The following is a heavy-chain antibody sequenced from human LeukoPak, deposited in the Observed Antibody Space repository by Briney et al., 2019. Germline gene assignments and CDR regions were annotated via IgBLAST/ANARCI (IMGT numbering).Heavy chain of an antibody. J-gene: IGHJ3*02. CDR1: GYTFTSYD. Sequence: GASVTVSFKSSGYTFTSYDINWVRQATGQGLEWMGWMNPNSGNTGYAQKFQGRVTMTRNTSISTAYMELSSLRSEDTAVYYCARVPTKIVVVPAAIFTAFDIWGQGTMVTVSS. CDR2: MNPNSGNT. CDR3: ARVPTKIVVVPAAIFTAFDI. D-gene: IGHD2-2*01. V-gene: IGHV1-8*01.